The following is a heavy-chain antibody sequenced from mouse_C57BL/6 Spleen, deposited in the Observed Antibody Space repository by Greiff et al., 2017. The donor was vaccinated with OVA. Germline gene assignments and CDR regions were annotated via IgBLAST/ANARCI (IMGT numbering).Heavy chain of an antibody. CDR3: AARGSSPYYAMDY. V-gene: IGHV1-7*01. Sequence: VKLMESGAELAKPGASVKLSCKASGYTFTSYWMHLVKQRPGQGLEWIGYINPSSGYIKYNQKFKDKATLTADKSSSTAYMQLSSLTYEDSAVYYCAARGSSPYYAMDYWGQGTSVTVSS. CDR2: INPSSGYI. CDR1: GYTFTSYW. J-gene: IGHJ4*01. D-gene: IGHD1-1*01.